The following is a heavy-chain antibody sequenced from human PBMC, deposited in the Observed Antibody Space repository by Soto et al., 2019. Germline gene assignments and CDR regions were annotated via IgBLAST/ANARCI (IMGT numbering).Heavy chain of an antibody. CDR2: IIPILGIA. CDR3: ARDLGGQIVDY. CDR1: GGTFSSYT. Sequence: GASVKVSRKASGGTFSSYTISWVRQAPGQGLEWMGRIIPILGIANYAQKFQGRVTMTTDTSTSTAYMELRSLRSDDTAVYYCARDLGGQIVDYWGQGTLVTVSS. D-gene: IGHD1-26*01. V-gene: IGHV1-69*04. J-gene: IGHJ4*02.